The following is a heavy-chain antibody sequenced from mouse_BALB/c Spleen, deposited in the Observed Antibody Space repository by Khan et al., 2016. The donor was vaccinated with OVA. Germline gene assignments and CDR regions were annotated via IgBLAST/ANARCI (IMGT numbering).Heavy chain of an antibody. CDR1: GYTFTEYT. Sequence: VQLKESGPELVKPGASVKISCKTSGYTFTEYTLHWVKQSHGKSLEWIGVINPKNGVTSYNQKFKGKATLTVDKSSSTAYIEFRSLTSEDSAVYYWERDAGGYWGQGTSVTVSS. J-gene: IGHJ4*01. CDR3: ERDAGGY. CDR2: INPKNGVT. V-gene: IGHV1-18*01.